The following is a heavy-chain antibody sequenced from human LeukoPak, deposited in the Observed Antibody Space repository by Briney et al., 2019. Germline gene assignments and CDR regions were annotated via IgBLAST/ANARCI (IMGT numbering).Heavy chain of an antibody. CDR2: IYASGST. Sequence: SETLSLTCTVSGGSFSFYPWIWIRQPAGKGLEWIGQIYASGSTNYNPSLKSRISMSVDTSKNQFSLKLTSVTAADTPVYYCARSQYGSGSYDCGYWGQGAMLSVPS. D-gene: IGHD3-10*01. V-gene: IGHV4-4*07. J-gene: IGHJ4*02. CDR3: ARSQYGSGSYDCGY. CDR1: GGSFSFYP.